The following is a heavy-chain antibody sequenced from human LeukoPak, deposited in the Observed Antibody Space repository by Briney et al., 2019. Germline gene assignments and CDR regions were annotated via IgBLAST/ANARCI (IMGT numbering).Heavy chain of an antibody. CDR3: ARHFYYGKYYFDY. CDR2: IYHSGNT. D-gene: IGHD3-10*01. J-gene: IGHJ4*02. Sequence: SETLSLTCAVSDYPISSGYYWGWIRQPPGKGLEWIGSIYHSGNTYYNPSLKSRVTISVDTPKNQFSLKLTSVTAADTAVYYCARHFYYGKYYFDYWGQGTLVTVSS. CDR1: DYPISSGYY. V-gene: IGHV4-38-2*01.